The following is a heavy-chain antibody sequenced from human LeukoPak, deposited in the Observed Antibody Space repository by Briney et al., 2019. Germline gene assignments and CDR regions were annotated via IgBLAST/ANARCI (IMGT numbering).Heavy chain of an antibody. D-gene: IGHD2-15*01. J-gene: IGHJ4*02. CDR3: ASGKYIVVVVAAQSLDY. CDR2: IIPIFGTA. V-gene: IGHV1-69*06. Sequence: SVKVSCKASGGTFSSYAISWVRQAPGQGLEWMGGIIPIFGTANYAQKFQGRVTITADKSTSTAYMELSSLRSEDTAVYYCASGKYIVVVVAAQSLDYWGQGTLVTVSS. CDR1: GGTFSSYA.